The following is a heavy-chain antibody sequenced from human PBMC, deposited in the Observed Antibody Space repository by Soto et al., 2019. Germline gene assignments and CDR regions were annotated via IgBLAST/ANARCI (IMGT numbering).Heavy chain of an antibody. CDR2: IYYSGST. Sequence: QLQLQESGPGLVKPSETLSLTCTVSGGSISSSSYYWGWIRQPPGKGLEWIGSIYYSGSTYYNPSLKSRVTISVDTSKNQFSLKLSSVTAADTAVYYCARHQGDGYNWAPYYYYGMDVWGQGTTVTVSS. J-gene: IGHJ6*02. V-gene: IGHV4-39*01. CDR3: ARHQGDGYNWAPYYYYGMDV. CDR1: GGSISSSSYY. D-gene: IGHD5-12*01.